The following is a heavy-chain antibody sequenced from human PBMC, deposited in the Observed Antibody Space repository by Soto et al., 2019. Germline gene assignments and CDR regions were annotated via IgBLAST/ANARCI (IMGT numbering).Heavy chain of an antibody. Sequence: ASVKVSCKASGYTFTSYGISWVRQAPGQGLEWMGWISAYNGNTNYAQKLQGRVTMTTDTSTSTAYMELRSLRSDDTAENNRAGDRTKRYNWFDPWGQETRATVSS. CDR1: GYTFTSYG. CDR2: ISAYNGNT. J-gene: IGHJ5*02. CDR3: AGDRTKRYNWFDP. V-gene: IGHV1-18*01.